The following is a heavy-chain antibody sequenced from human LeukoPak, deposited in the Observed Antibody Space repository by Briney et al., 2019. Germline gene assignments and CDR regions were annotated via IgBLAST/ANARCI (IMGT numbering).Heavy chain of an antibody. CDR1: GGTFSSYA. CDR3: ARDLTSMGGCDY. CDR2: INPSGGST. D-gene: IGHD2-21*02. V-gene: IGHV1-46*01. Sequence: GASVKVSCKASGGTFSSYAISWVRQAPGQGLEWMGIINPSGGSTSYAQKFQGRVTMTRDTSTSTVYMELSSLRSEDTAVYYCARDLTSMGGCDYWGQGTLVTVSS. J-gene: IGHJ4*02.